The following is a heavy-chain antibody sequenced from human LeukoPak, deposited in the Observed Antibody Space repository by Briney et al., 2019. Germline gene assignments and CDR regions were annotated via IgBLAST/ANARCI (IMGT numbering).Heavy chain of an antibody. CDR3: ASAHSGVYFDY. J-gene: IGHJ4*02. CDR2: IYYSGST. Sequence: SETLSLTCAVSGGSISSNSYYWGWIRQPPGKGLEWIGSIYYSGSTYYNPSLKSRVTISVDTSKNQFSLKLSSVTAADTAVYYCASAHSGVYFDYWGQGTLVTVSS. V-gene: IGHV4-39*01. D-gene: IGHD1-26*01. CDR1: GGSISSNSYY.